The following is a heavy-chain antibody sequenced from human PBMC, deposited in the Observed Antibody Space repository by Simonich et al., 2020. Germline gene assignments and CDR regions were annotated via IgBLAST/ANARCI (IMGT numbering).Heavy chain of an antibody. CDR1: GYTFTGYY. V-gene: IGHV1-2*02. CDR2: INPNSSGT. D-gene: IGHD6-13*01. CDR3: ARDSYSSWYFDL. Sequence: QVQLVQSGAEVKKPGASVKVSCKASGYTFTGYYMHWVRQAPGQGLEEMRWINPNSSGTNYAQKFQGRVTMTRDTSISTADMELSRLRSDDTAVYYCARDSYSSWYFDLWGRGTLVTVSS. J-gene: IGHJ2*01.